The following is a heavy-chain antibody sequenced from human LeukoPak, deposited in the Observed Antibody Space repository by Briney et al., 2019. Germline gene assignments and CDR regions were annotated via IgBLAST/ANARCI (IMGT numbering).Heavy chain of an antibody. CDR1: GGSISSGSYY. CDR3: ARWAYYDFWSGYYEHYYYYYMDV. D-gene: IGHD3-3*01. V-gene: IGHV4-61*02. Sequence: PSETLSLTCTVSGGSISSGSYYWSWIRQPAGKGLEWIGRIYTSGSTNYNPSLKSRVTISVDTPKNQFSLKLYSVTAADTAVYYCARWAYYDFWSGYYEHYYYYYMDVWGKGTTVTVSS. J-gene: IGHJ6*03. CDR2: IYTSGST.